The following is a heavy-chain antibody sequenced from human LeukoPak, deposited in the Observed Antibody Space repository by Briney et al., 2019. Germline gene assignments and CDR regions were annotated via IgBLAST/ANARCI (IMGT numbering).Heavy chain of an antibody. CDR1: GDSITRGTYS. CDR2: LYYNGKT. Sequence: SETLSLTCTVSGDSITRGTYSWGWIRQPPGRGLEWLASLYYNGKTYYNPSLKTGVTISVDSSRNQFSLRLNSVTAADTALYYCAKHEGLYYDSNMMARWFDPWGQGTLVIVSS. D-gene: IGHD3-22*01. CDR3: AKHEGLYYDSNMMARWFDP. J-gene: IGHJ5*02. V-gene: IGHV4-39*01.